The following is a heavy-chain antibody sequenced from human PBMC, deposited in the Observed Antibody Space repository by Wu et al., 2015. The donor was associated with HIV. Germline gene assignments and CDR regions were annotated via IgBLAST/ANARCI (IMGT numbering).Heavy chain of an antibody. CDR3: ARDSAQQQLVPPPRGLDV. J-gene: IGHJ6*02. CDR2: ISPSDGST. D-gene: IGHD6-13*01. CDR1: AYTFSSHY. Sequence: QVQLVQSGAEVRTPGASVKISCKASAYTFSSHYMHWVRQAPGQGLEWIAMISPSDGSTSYSPTFQGRVTITRDTSTSIFYMELSSLRSEDTAVYYCARDSAQQQLVPPPRGLDVWGQGTTVTVSS. V-gene: IGHV1-46*01.